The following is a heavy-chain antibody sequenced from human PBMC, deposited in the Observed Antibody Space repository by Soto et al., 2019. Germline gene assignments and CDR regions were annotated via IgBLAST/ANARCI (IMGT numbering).Heavy chain of an antibody. J-gene: IGHJ6*03. CDR1: GYTFTSYD. CDR3: ARTRSGSKAYYYYYMDV. D-gene: IGHD3-3*01. CDR2: MNPNSGNT. V-gene: IGHV1-8*01. Sequence: ASVKVSCKASGYTFTSYDINWVRQATGQGLEWMGWMNPNSGNTGYAQKFQGRVTMTRNTSISTAYMELSSLRSEDTAVYYCARTRSGSKAYYYYYMDVWGKGTTVTVSS.